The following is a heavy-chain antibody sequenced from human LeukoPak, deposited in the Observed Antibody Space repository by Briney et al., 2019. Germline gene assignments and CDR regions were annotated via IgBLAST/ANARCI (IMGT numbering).Heavy chain of an antibody. CDR2: INRDGSST. J-gene: IGHJ4*02. CDR1: GFTFSSYW. V-gene: IGHV3-74*01. CDR3: ARGGGYSYGSFDY. Sequence: GGSLRLSCAASGFTFSSYWMHWVRQAPGKGLVWVSRINRDGSSTSYADSVKGRFTISRDNAKNTLYLQMNSLRSEDTAVYYCARGGGYSYGSFDYWGQGTLVTVPS. D-gene: IGHD5-18*01.